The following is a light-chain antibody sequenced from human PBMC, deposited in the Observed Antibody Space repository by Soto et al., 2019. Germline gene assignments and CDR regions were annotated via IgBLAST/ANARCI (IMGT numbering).Light chain of an antibody. Sequence: EIVLTQSPATLSVSPGERATLSCRASQSIYINLAWYQQKPGQAPRLLIHDASTRATGIPARFSGGGSGTEFTLTISSLQSEDVALYYCQQYNNRPLTFGQGTRLEIK. CDR3: QQYNNRPLT. V-gene: IGKV3-15*01. CDR1: QSIYIN. CDR2: DAS. J-gene: IGKJ5*01.